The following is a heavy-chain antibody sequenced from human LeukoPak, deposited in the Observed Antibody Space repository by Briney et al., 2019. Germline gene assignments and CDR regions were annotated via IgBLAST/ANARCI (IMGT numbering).Heavy chain of an antibody. CDR3: AREGRDGYNYGAFDI. Sequence: ASVKVSCKASGGTFSSYAISWVRQAPGQGLEWMGGIIPIFGTANYAQKFQGRVTITADESTSTAYMELSSLRSEDTAVYYCAREGRDGYNYGAFDIWGQGTMVTVSS. V-gene: IGHV1-69*13. CDR1: GGTFSSYA. J-gene: IGHJ3*02. CDR2: IIPIFGTA. D-gene: IGHD5-24*01.